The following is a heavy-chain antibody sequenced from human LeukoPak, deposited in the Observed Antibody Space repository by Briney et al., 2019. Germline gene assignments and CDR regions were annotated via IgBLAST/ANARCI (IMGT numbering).Heavy chain of an antibody. CDR3: ARDSGLTTVTPKYYFDY. V-gene: IGHV1-18*01. J-gene: IGHJ4*02. CDR2: ISAYNGNT. CDR1: GYTFTSYG. Sequence: ASVKVSCKASGYTFTSYGISWVRQAPGQGLEWMGWISAYNGNTNYAQKLQGRVTMTRDTSTSTVYMELTSLRSEDTAVYYCARDSGLTTVTPKYYFDYWGQGTLVTVSS. D-gene: IGHD4-11*01.